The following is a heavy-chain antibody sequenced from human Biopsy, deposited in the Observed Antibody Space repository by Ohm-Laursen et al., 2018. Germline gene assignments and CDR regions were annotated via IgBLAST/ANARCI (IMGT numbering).Heavy chain of an antibody. CDR1: GYTFTDAY. J-gene: IGHJ2*01. CDR2: INPNSGGT. CDR3: ARGGLNYWYFDL. V-gene: IGHV1-2*02. Sequence: ASVKVSCKASGYTFTDAYMHWVRQAPGQGLEWMGWINPNSGGTNYAQKFQGRVTMTRDTSMSTAYMELNRLRSDDTAVYYCARGGLNYWYFDLWGRGTLVTVSS. D-gene: IGHD1-26*01.